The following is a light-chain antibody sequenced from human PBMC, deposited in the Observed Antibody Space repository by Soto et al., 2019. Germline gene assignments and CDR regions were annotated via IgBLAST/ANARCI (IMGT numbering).Light chain of an antibody. J-gene: IGKJ5*01. CDR2: AAS. Sequence: DIQLTQAPSFLSASAGDRVSITCRASQAISSYLAWYQQKPGRAPKLLIYAASTLQSGVPSRFSGSGSGTEFTPTITSRLHAEVSAYYYQQLNSFSTTFGQGRLLE. CDR3: QQLNSFSTT. V-gene: IGKV1-9*01. CDR1: QAISSY.